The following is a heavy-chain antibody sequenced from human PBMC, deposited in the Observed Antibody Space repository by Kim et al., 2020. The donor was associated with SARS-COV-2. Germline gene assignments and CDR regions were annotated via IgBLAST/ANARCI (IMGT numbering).Heavy chain of an antibody. Sequence: SETLSLTCTVSGGSISSGSYYWSWIRQPAGKGLEWIGRIYTSGSTNYNPSLKSRVTISVDTSKNQFSLKLSSVTAADTAVYYCARGYDYGDSGYFDYWGQGTLVTVSS. CDR1: GGSISSGSYY. D-gene: IGHD4-17*01. J-gene: IGHJ4*02. CDR3: ARGYDYGDSGYFDY. V-gene: IGHV4-61*02. CDR2: IYTSGST.